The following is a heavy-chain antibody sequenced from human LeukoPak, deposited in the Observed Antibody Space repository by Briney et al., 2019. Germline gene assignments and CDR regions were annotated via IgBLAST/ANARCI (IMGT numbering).Heavy chain of an antibody. D-gene: IGHD4-17*01. CDR2: ISYSGNT. V-gene: IGHV4-59*01. CDR3: ARGRGFYYGDYFDY. J-gene: IGHJ4*02. Sequence: KPSETLSLTCTVSGGSISSYYWSWIRQPPGKGLEWIGYISYSGNTNYNPSLQSRVTISVDTSNNQFSLRLTSVTAADTAVYYCARGRGFYYGDYFDYWGQGTLVTVSS. CDR1: GGSISSYY.